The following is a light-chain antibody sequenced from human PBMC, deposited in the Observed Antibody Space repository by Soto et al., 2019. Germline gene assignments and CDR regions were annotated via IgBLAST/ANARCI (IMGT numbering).Light chain of an antibody. CDR2: EVS. Sequence: QSVLTRPPWASVSPGQSVTMSCTGTSSDVGGYNYVSWYQQHPGKAPKLMIYEVSKRPSGVPDRFSGSKSGNTASLTVSGLQAEDEADYYCSSYAGSNNSPFVFGTGTKATVL. J-gene: IGLJ1*01. V-gene: IGLV2-8*01. CDR1: SSDVGGYNY. CDR3: SSYAGSNNSPFV.